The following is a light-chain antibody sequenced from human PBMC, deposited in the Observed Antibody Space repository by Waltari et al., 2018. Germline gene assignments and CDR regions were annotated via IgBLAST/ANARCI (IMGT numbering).Light chain of an antibody. Sequence: DIVMTQSPDSLAVSLGERATINCKSSQNLLYSSNNKNYLAWYQQKPGQPPKLLIYWASTREFGVPDRVSGSGSETDFTLTISSLQAEDVAVYYCQQYYTTPPYTFGQGTKL. V-gene: IGKV4-1*01. CDR3: QQYYTTPPYT. J-gene: IGKJ2*01. CDR2: WAS. CDR1: QNLLYSSNNKNY.